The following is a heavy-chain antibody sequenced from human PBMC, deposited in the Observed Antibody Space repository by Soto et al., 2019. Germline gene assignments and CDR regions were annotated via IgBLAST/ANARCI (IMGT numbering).Heavy chain of an antibody. J-gene: IGHJ4*02. CDR2: IYYSGST. CDR1: GGSISSGGYY. CDR3: ARGGSSIGYCSSTSCYDRDFDY. Sequence: KPSETLSLTCTVSGGSISSGGYYWSWIRQHPGKGLEWIGYIYYSGSTYYNPSLKSRVTISVDTSKNQFSLKLSSVTAADTAVYYCARGGSSIGYCSSTSCYDRDFDYWGQGTLVTVSS. V-gene: IGHV4-31*03. D-gene: IGHD2-2*01.